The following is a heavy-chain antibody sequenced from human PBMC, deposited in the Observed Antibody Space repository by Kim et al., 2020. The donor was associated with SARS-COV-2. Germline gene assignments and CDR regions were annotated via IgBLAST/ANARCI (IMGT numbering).Heavy chain of an antibody. Sequence: KDAERLQGRVTMPRDTSISTVYMEWRRLKPDDTAVYYCARGANTLSAFDLWGQGTMVTVSS. V-gene: IGHV1-2*02. CDR3: ARGANTLSAFDL. J-gene: IGHJ3*01.